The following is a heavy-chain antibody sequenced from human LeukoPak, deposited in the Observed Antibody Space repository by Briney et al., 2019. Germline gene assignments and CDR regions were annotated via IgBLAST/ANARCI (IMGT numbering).Heavy chain of an antibody. Sequence: PGGSLRLSCAASGFTFSNAWMSWVRQAPGKGLEWVGRIKSKTDGETTDYAAPVKGRFTISRDDSKNTLYLQMNSLKTEDTAVYYCTTVTSYDSSSFDYWGQGTLVTVSS. CDR3: TTVTSYDSSSFDY. CDR1: GFTFSNAW. CDR2: IKSKTDGETT. J-gene: IGHJ4*02. V-gene: IGHV3-15*01. D-gene: IGHD3-22*01.